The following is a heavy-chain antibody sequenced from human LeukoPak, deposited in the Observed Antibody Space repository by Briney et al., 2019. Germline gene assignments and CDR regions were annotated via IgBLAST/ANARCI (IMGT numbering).Heavy chain of an antibody. V-gene: IGHV3-30*02. CDR2: IRYDGSNK. D-gene: IGHD3-9*01. Sequence: GGSLRLSCAASGFTFSSYGMHWLRQAPGKGLEGVAFIRYDGSNKYYADSVKDRFTISRDNSKNTLYLQMNSLRAEDTAVYYCAKEYNVLRYFDWLSENDDAFDIWGQGTMVTVSS. CDR3: AKEYNVLRYFDWLSENDDAFDI. J-gene: IGHJ3*02. CDR1: GFTFSSYG.